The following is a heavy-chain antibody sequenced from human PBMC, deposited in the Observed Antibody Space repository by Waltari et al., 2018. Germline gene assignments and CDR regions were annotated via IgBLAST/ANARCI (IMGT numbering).Heavy chain of an antibody. Sequence: EVQLVESGGGLVQPGGSLRLSCAASGFTFSSYSMNWVRQAPGKGLEWVSYISSSSSTIYYADSGKGRLTISRDNAKNSLYLQMNSLRAEDTAVYYCARGPRITIFGVVIHGYYGMDVWGQGTTVTVSS. CDR3: ARGPRITIFGVVIHGYYGMDV. CDR1: GFTFSSYS. D-gene: IGHD3-3*01. J-gene: IGHJ6*02. V-gene: IGHV3-48*01. CDR2: ISSSSSTI.